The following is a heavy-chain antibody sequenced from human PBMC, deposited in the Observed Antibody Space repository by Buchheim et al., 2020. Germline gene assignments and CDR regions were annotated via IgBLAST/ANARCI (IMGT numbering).Heavy chain of an antibody. J-gene: IGHJ6*02. CDR2: INHSGST. V-gene: IGHV4-34*01. CDR3: ARDNYDYYGMDV. CDR1: GGSFSGYY. Sequence: QVQLQQWGAGLLKPSETLSLTCAVYGGSFSGYYWSWIRQPPGKGLEWIGEINHSGSTNYNPSLKSRVTITVEKSKNQFSLKLSSVTAADTAVYYCARDNYDYYGMDVWGQGTT.